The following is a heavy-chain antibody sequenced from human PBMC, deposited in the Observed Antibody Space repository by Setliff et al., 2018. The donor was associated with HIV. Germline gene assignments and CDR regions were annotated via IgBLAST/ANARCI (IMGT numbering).Heavy chain of an antibody. Sequence: GASVKVSCKASGGTFSSYGISWVRQAPGQGLEWMGGITPISGTANYAQKFQGRVTIAADEFTSTAYMELSSLRSEDTAVYYCVRGGQYYRSTYYYYYMDGWGKGTTVTVSS. CDR3: VRGGQYYRSTYYYYYMDG. J-gene: IGHJ6*03. D-gene: IGHD3-16*02. V-gene: IGHV1-69*13. CDR2: ITPISGTA. CDR1: GGTFSSYG.